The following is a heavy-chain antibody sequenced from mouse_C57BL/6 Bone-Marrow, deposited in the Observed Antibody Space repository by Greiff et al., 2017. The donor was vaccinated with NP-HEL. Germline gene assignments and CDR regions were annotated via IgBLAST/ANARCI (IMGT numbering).Heavy chain of an antibody. CDR3: ARSNYALPFAY. CDR2: SRNKANDYTT. J-gene: IGHJ3*01. V-gene: IGHV7-1*01. Sequence: EVQVVESGGGLVQSGRSLRLSCATSGFTFSDFYMEWVRQAPGKGLEWIAASRNKANDYTTEYSASVKGRFIVSRDTSQSILYLQMNALRAEDTAIYYCARSNYALPFAYWGQGTLVTVSA. D-gene: IGHD2-5*01. CDR1: GFTFSDFY.